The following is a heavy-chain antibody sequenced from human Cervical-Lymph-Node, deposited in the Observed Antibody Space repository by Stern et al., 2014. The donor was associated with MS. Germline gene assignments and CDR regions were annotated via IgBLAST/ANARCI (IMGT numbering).Heavy chain of an antibody. J-gene: IGHJ4*02. CDR1: GDTFSSYA. D-gene: IGHD1-26*01. CDR3: ARGGGLVGYFDY. Sequence: VQLVPSGAEVKKPGSSVKLSCKASGDTFSSYAINLVRQVPGQGREWVGGITPVFGTTNYAKKFQGRVTITADKSTNTAYMELMTLRSEDTAVYYCARGGGLVGYFDYWGQGTLVSVSS. V-gene: IGHV1-69*06. CDR2: ITPVFGTT.